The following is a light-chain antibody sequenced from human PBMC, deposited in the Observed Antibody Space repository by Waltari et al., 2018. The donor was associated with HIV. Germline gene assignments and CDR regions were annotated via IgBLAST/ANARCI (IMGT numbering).Light chain of an antibody. CDR2: GAS. Sequence: EIVLTQSPGTLSLSPGERATLSCRASQSVSSSYLAWFQQKPGQAPRLLIYGASSRATGIPGRFSGSGSGTDFTLTISRLEPEDFAVYYCQQFGSPWTFGQGTKVEI. CDR1: QSVSSSY. CDR3: QQFGSPWT. V-gene: IGKV3-20*01. J-gene: IGKJ1*01.